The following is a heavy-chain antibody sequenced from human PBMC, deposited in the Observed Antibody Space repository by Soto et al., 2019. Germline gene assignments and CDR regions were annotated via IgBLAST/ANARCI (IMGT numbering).Heavy chain of an antibody. J-gene: IGHJ6*02. V-gene: IGHV3-33*01. CDR3: ARSGDHDYYYAMDV. CDR1: GFAFSNYG. Sequence: QVQLVESGGGVVQPGRSLRLSCAASGFAFSNYGMHWVRQAPGKGLEWVAVIWYDGSNKYYADSVKGRFTISRDNSKNTLYVKMNSLRAEDTAVYYCARSGDHDYYYAMDVWGQGTTVTVSS. D-gene: IGHD2-21*02. CDR2: IWYDGSNK.